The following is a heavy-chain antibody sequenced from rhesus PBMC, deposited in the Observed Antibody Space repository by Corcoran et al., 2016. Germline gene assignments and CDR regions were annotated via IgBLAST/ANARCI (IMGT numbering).Heavy chain of an antibody. D-gene: IGHD4-23*01. J-gene: IGHJ4*01. CDR3: ARNFYYSNSRFLDY. Sequence: QVQLQESGPGLVKPSETLSLTCAVSGGSISSSYYYWSWIRQAPGKGLGWIGYISYSGSTTYNPSLKSRVTISRDTSKNQFSLKLNSVTAADTALYYCARNFYYSNSRFLDYWGQGVLVTVSS. CDR2: ISYSGST. CDR1: GGSISSSYYY. V-gene: IGHV4-122*02.